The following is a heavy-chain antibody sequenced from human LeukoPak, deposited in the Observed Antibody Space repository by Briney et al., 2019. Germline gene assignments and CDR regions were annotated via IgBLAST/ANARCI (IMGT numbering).Heavy chain of an antibody. Sequence: PGGSLRLSCAASGFTFSSYAMSWVRQAPGKGLEWVSAISGSGGSTYYADSVKGRFTISRDNSKNTLYLQMNSLRAEDTAVYYCAKDKVRREFSSQNWLDPWGQGTLVTVSS. V-gene: IGHV3-23*01. J-gene: IGHJ5*02. CDR2: ISGSGGST. CDR1: GFTFSSYA. D-gene: IGHD6-6*01. CDR3: AKDKVRREFSSQNWLDP.